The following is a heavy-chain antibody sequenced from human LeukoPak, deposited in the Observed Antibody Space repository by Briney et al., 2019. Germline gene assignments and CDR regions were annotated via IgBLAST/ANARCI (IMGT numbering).Heavy chain of an antibody. CDR2: ISSSSYYI. CDR3: ARDRDSSSWYDY. D-gene: IGHD6-13*01. CDR1: GFTFSSDT. V-gene: IGHV3-21*01. Sequence: GGSLRLSCAASGFTFSSDTMHWVRQAPGKGLEWVSCISSSSYYIYYAGSVKGRFTISRDNAKNSLYLQMNSLTAEDTAVYYCARDRDSSSWYDYWGQGTLVTVSS. J-gene: IGHJ4*02.